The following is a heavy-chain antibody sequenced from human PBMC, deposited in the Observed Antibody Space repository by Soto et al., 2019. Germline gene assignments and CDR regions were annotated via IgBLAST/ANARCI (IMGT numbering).Heavy chain of an antibody. J-gene: IGHJ4*02. CDR3: ARYCTNGVCHNYFDY. Sequence: PSETLSLTCAVYGGSFSGYYWSWIRQPPGKGLEWIGEINHSGSTNYNPSLKSRVTISVDTSKNQFSLKLSSVTAADTAVYYCARYCTNGVCHNYFDYWGQGTLVTVSS. V-gene: IGHV4-34*01. D-gene: IGHD2-8*01. CDR2: INHSGST. CDR1: GGSFSGYY.